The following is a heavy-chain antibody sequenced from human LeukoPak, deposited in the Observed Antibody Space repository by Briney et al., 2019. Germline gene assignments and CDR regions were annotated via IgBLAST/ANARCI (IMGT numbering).Heavy chain of an antibody. J-gene: IGHJ4*02. Sequence: PGGSLRLSCAASGFTVSSNYMSWVRQAPGKGLEWVSVIYSGGSTYYADSAKGRFSISRDNSKNTLYLQMNSLRAEDTAVYYCARGARYSGYEGPYFDYWGQGTLVTVSS. CDR1: GFTVSSNY. CDR2: IYSGGST. V-gene: IGHV3-53*05. CDR3: ARGARYSGYEGPYFDY. D-gene: IGHD5-12*01.